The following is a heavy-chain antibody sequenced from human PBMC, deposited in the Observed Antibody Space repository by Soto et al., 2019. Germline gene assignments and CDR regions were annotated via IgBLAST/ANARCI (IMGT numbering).Heavy chain of an antibody. Sequence: GGALRLCCAASVFTFSSYAMSWVREAPGKGLEWVSAISGSGGSTYYADSVKGRFTISRDNSKNTLYLQMNSLRAEDTAVYYCAKALYYYDSSGYRFDYYGMDVWGQGTTVTVSS. CDR3: AKALYYYDSSGYRFDYYGMDV. CDR2: ISGSGGST. J-gene: IGHJ6*02. D-gene: IGHD3-22*01. CDR1: VFTFSSYA. V-gene: IGHV3-23*01.